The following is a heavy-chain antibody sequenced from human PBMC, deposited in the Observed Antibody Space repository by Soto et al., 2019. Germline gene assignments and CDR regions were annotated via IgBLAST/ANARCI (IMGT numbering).Heavy chain of an antibody. CDR2: INHSGST. CDR1: CGSFKGYY. J-gene: IGHJ6*02. Sequence: PSDTLSLTCAVYCGSFKGYYWSGIRKPPGKGLEWIGEINHSGSTNYNPSLKSRVTISVDTSKNQFSLKLSSVTAADTAVYDCARSWLQLIYGMDVWGQGTTVTVSS. D-gene: IGHD5-18*01. V-gene: IGHV4-34*01. CDR3: ARSWLQLIYGMDV.